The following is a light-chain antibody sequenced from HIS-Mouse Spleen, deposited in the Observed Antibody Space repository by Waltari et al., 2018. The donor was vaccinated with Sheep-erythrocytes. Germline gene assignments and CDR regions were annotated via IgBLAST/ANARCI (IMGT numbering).Light chain of an antibody. Sequence: QSALTQPASVSGSPGQSITISCPGTSSDVGGYNYVSCYQQYPGKAPKLIIYEVSNRPSGVSNRFSGSKSGNTASLTISGLQAEDEADYYCSSYTSSSAYVFGTGTKVTVL. CDR3: SSYTSSSAYV. CDR1: SSDVGGYNY. J-gene: IGLJ1*01. CDR2: EVS. V-gene: IGLV2-14*01.